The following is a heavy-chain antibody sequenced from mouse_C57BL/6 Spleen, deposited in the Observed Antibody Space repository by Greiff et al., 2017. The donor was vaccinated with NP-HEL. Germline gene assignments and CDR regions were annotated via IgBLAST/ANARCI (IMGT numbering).Heavy chain of an antibody. CDR1: GYTFTDYY. CDR2: INPYNGGT. Sequence: DVKLQESGPVLVKPGASVKMSCKASGYTFTDYYMNWVKQSHGKSLEWIGVINPYNGGTSYNQKFKGKATLTVDKSSSTAYMELNSLTSEDSAVYYCATSSYYGSLEGYWGQGTTLTVSS. CDR3: ATSSYYGSLEGY. D-gene: IGHD1-1*01. J-gene: IGHJ2*01. V-gene: IGHV1-19*01.